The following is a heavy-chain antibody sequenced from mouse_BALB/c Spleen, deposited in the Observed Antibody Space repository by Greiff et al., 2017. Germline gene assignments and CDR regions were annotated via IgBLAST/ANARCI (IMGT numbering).Heavy chain of an antibody. V-gene: IGHV14-4*02. CDR3: NADYFDY. CDR2: IDPENGDT. Sequence: VQLQQSGAELVRSGASVKLSCTASGFNIKDYYMHWVKQRPEQGLEWIGWIDPENGDTEYAPKFQGKATMTADTSSNTAYLQLSSLTSEDTAVYYCNADYFDYWGQGTTRTVSS. CDR1: GFNIKDYY. J-gene: IGHJ2*01.